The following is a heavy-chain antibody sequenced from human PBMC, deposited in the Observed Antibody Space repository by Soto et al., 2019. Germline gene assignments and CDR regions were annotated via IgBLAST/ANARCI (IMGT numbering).Heavy chain of an antibody. V-gene: IGHV4-39*01. Sequence: PSETLSLTCTVSGDSISSPSYYWGWVRQPPGKGLEWVGTIYYRGSSYYNPSLKSRVTISVDTSKNQLSLQLNSVTAADTAVYYCASTFGEMSRIDFWGQGTLVTVSS. J-gene: IGHJ4*02. CDR3: ASTFGEMSRIDF. CDR1: GDSISSPSYY. D-gene: IGHD3-10*01. CDR2: IYYRGSS.